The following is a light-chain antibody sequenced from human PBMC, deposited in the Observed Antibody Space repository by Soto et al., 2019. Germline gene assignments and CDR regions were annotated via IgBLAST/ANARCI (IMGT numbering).Light chain of an antibody. V-gene: IGLV4-69*01. CDR3: QTWGSGIVV. Sequence: QSVLTQSPSASASLGASVKLTCTLSSGHSNYAIAWHQQQSEKGPRYLLKLNSDGSHSKVDGIPDRFSGSSSGAERYLTISSLQSEDEADDYCQTWGSGIVVFGGGTKLTVL. CDR1: SGHSNYA. J-gene: IGLJ2*01. CDR2: LNSDGSH.